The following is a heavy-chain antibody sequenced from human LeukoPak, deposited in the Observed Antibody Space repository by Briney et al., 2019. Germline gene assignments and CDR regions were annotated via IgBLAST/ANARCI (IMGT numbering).Heavy chain of an antibody. CDR3: VRIRAAAAEGAFDI. J-gene: IGHJ3*02. CDR1: GFTFRSYA. CDR2: ISSITYYI. D-gene: IGHD6-25*01. V-gene: IGHV3-21*01. Sequence: GGSLRLSCAASGFTFRSYAMNWVRQAPGKGLQWVSSISSITYYIYYADSVKGRFTLSRDNAKNSLYLQMNSLRADDSAVYYCVRIRAAAAEGAFDIWGQGTMVTVSS.